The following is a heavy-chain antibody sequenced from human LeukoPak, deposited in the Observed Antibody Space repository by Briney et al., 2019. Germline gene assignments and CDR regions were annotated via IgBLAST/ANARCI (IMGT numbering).Heavy chain of an antibody. CDR3: ARVYVGTDTVDFDY. CDR2: INSDGSIT. D-gene: IGHD5-18*01. CDR1: GFTFSSHW. Sequence: AGGSLRLSCAGSGFTFSSHWMHWVRQAPGKGLVWISVINSDGSITRYADSVKGRFTISRDNARNTLYLQMNSLRADDTAVYYCARVYVGTDTVDFDYWGQGTLVTVSS. J-gene: IGHJ4*02. V-gene: IGHV3-74*01.